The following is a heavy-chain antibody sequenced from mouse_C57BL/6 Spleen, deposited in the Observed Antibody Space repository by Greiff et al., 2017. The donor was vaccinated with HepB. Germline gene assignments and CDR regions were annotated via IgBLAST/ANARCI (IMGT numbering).Heavy chain of an antibody. J-gene: IGHJ4*01. CDR1: GFNIKDYY. D-gene: IGHD1-2*01. V-gene: IGHV14-1*01. Sequence: EVKLQQSGAELVRPGASVKLSCTASGFNIKDYYMHWVKQRPEQGLEWIGRIDPEDGDTEYAPKFQGKATMTADTSSNTAYLQLSSLTSEDTAVYYCTTGTTAPYYAMDYWGQGTSVTVSS. CDR2: IDPEDGDT. CDR3: TTGTTAPYYAMDY.